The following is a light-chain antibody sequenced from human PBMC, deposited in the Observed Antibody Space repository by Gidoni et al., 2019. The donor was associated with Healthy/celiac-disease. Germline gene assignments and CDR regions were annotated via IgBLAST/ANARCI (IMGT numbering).Light chain of an antibody. Sequence: SYELTQTPSVSVSPGQTASITCSGDKLGDKYACWYQHKPGQSPVLVIYQDSKRPSGIPELFSGSNSGNTATLTISGTQAMDEADYYCQAWDSSTAVFGGGTKLTVL. CDR1: KLGDKY. CDR3: QAWDSSTAV. CDR2: QDS. J-gene: IGLJ2*01. V-gene: IGLV3-1*01.